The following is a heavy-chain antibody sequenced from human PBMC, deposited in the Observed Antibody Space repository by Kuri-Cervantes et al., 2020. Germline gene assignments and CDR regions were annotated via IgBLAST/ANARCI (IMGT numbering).Heavy chain of an antibody. J-gene: IGHJ4*02. D-gene: IGHD3-22*01. CDR3: VKESSGYCLDY. CDR2: ISYDGSNK. Sequence: GRSLKISCAASGFTFSSYGMHWVRQAPGKGLEWVAVISYDGSNKYYADSVKGRFTISRDNSKNTLYLQMNSLRAEDTAVYYCVKESSGYCLDYWGQGTLVTVSS. CDR1: GFTFSSYG. V-gene: IGHV3-30*18.